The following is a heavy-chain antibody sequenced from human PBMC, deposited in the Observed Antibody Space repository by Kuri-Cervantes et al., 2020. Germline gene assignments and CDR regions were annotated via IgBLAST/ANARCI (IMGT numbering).Heavy chain of an antibody. Sequence: SETLSLTCTVSGGSISSYYWSWIRQPPGKGLEWIGYIYYSGSTNYNPSLKSRVTISVDTSKNQFSLKLSSVTAADTAVYYCACGGDRPRGGAFDIWGQGTTVTVSS. D-gene: IGHD2-21*02. CDR1: GGSISSYY. J-gene: IGHJ3*02. CDR3: ACGGDRPRGGAFDI. CDR2: IYYSGST. V-gene: IGHV4-59*01.